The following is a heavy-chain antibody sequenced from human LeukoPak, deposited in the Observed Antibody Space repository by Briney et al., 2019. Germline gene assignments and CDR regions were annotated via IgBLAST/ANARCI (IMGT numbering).Heavy chain of an antibody. Sequence: PSETLSLTCTVSGGSISSYYCSWIRQPPGKGLEWIGYIYYSGSTNYNPSLKSRVTISVDTSKNQFSLKLSSVTAADTAVYYCARVGGSYRWGWFDPWGQGTLVTVSS. D-gene: IGHD1-26*01. CDR1: GGSISSYY. V-gene: IGHV4-59*01. CDR3: ARVGGSYRWGWFDP. J-gene: IGHJ5*02. CDR2: IYYSGST.